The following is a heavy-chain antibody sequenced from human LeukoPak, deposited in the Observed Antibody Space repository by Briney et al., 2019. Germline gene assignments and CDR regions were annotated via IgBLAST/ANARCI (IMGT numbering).Heavy chain of an antibody. J-gene: IGHJ4*02. D-gene: IGHD2-2*01. V-gene: IGHV3-23*01. CDR3: AKPEYCSSTSCKPIGFDY. CDR1: GFTFSSYA. CDR2: ISGSGGST. Sequence: PGGSLRLSCAASGFTFSSYAMSWVRQAPAKGLEGVSAISGSGGSTYYADSVKGRFTISRDNSKNTLYLQMNSLRAEDTAVYYCAKPEYCSSTSCKPIGFDYWGQGTLVTVSS.